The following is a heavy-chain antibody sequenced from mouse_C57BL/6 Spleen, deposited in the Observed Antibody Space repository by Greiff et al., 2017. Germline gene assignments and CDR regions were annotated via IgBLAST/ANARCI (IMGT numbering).Heavy chain of an antibody. J-gene: IGHJ4*01. CDR1: GFTFSDYY. Sequence: EVQRVESEGGLVQPGSSMKLSCTASGFTFSDYYMARVRQVPEKGLEWVAHINYDGSSTYYLDSLKSRFIISRDNAKNILYLQMSSLKSEDTATYYCARDRAIYYGNSWAMDYWGQGTSVTVSS. D-gene: IGHD2-1*01. V-gene: IGHV5-16*01. CDR2: INYDGSST. CDR3: ARDRAIYYGNSWAMDY.